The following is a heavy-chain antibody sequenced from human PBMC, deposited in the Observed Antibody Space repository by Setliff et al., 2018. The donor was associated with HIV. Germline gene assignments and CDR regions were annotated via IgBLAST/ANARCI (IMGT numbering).Heavy chain of an antibody. D-gene: IGHD7-27*01. CDR1: GGSFSGHQ. CDR2: INHSGDT. Sequence: SETLSLTCAVYGGSFSGHQWSWIRQPPGKGLEWIGEINHSGDTNYNSFLKSRVTISLDMSKNQFSLKLSSVTAADTAVYHCARCRLNGGFNLWGQGTLVTVSS. V-gene: IGHV4-34*01. CDR3: ARCRLNGGFNL. J-gene: IGHJ5*02.